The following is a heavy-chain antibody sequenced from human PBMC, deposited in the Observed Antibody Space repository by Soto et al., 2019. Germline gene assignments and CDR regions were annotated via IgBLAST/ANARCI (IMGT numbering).Heavy chain of an antibody. CDR2: ISSSSSYI. D-gene: IGHD5-12*01. Sequence: PGGSLRLSCAASGFTFSSYSMNWVRQAPGKGLEWVSSISSSSSYIYYADSVKGRFTISRDNAKNSLYLQMNSLRAEDTAVYYCARDRGGEWLRFGSPPPPRAYNWFDPWGQGTLVTVSS. J-gene: IGHJ5*02. V-gene: IGHV3-21*01. CDR3: ARDRGGEWLRFGSPPPPRAYNWFDP. CDR1: GFTFSSYS.